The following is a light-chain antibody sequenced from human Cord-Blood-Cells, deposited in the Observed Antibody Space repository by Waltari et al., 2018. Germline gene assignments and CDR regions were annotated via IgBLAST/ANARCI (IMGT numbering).Light chain of an antibody. CDR2: GKN. J-gene: IGLJ3*02. V-gene: IGLV3-19*01. CDR3: NSRDSSGNHHWV. Sequence: SSELTQDPAVSVALGQTVRITCQGDSLRSYYASWYQQKPGQAHVLVIYGKNNRPSGIPDRFSGSSSGNTASLTITGAQAEDEADYYCNSRDSSGNHHWVFGGGTKLTVL. CDR1: SLRSYY.